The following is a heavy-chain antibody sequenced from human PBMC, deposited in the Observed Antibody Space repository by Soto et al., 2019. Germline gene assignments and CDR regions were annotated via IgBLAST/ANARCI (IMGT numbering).Heavy chain of an antibody. Sequence: QVQLEQSGAEVKKPGSSVKVSCKASGGTFSNSAISWVRQAPGQGLEWMGGIMPIFRTPDYAQKFQGRVTVTADESTSTAYMELSGLRSADTAVYYYARDKDRLQLGGNYYYILDVWGQGTTVTVSS. D-gene: IGHD5-12*01. CDR1: GGTFSNSA. CDR2: IMPIFRTP. V-gene: IGHV1-69*12. J-gene: IGHJ6*02. CDR3: ARDKDRLQLGGNYYYILDV.